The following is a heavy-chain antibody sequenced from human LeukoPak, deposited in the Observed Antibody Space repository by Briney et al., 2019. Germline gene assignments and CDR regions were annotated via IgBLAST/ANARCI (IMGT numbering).Heavy chain of an antibody. CDR2: ISGDGSVI. V-gene: IGHV3-23*01. J-gene: IGHJ4*02. D-gene: IGHD1-26*01. CDR1: GFTFSSYA. CDR3: AKDVGKWESLHFFDY. Sequence: GGSLRLSCAASGFTFSSYAVSWVRQTPEKGLVWVSAISGDGSVIYYADSVKGRFTISRDDSRNTLYLQMNSLRGDDTAVYYCAKDVGKWESLHFFDYWGQGTLVTVSS.